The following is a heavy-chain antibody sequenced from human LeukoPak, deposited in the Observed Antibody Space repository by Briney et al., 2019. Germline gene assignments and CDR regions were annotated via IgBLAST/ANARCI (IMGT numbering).Heavy chain of an antibody. Sequence: PGGSLRLSCAASGFTFSSYAMSWVRQAPGKGLQWVSSFSGNGGSTYYADSVKGRFTISRDYSKNTLYLQMNSLRAEDTAIYYCAKDATGTLPYWFDPWGQGTLVTVSS. CDR3: AKDATGTLPYWFDP. J-gene: IGHJ5*02. CDR1: GFTFSSYA. D-gene: IGHD1-1*01. CDR2: FSGNGGST. V-gene: IGHV3-23*01.